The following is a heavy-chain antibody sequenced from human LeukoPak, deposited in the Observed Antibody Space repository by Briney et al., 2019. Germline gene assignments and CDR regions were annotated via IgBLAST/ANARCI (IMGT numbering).Heavy chain of an antibody. CDR2: IYYSGST. J-gene: IGHJ4*02. V-gene: IGHV4-59*08. D-gene: IGHD2-2*01. Sequence: SETLSLTCTVSGGSISSYYWSWIRQPPGKGLEWIGYIYYSGSTNYNPSLKSRVTISVDTSKNQFSLKLSSVTAADTAVYYCAGYCSGTSCYPAGWGQGTLVTVSS. CDR1: GGSISSYY. CDR3: AGYCSGTSCYPAG.